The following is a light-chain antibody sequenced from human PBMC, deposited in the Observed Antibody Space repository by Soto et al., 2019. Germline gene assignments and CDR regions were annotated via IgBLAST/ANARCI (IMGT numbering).Light chain of an antibody. CDR1: QSVSSD. CDR2: GAS. Sequence: EILMTQSPANLSVSAGERATLSCRASQSVSSDLVWYQQKNGQAPRLLISGASTRDAGIPARFSGRGSWTDFTLTIDRLEPEDFSVYYCQQYAKLPITFGLGTRLEIK. CDR3: QQYAKLPIT. V-gene: IGKV3D-15*01. J-gene: IGKJ5*01.